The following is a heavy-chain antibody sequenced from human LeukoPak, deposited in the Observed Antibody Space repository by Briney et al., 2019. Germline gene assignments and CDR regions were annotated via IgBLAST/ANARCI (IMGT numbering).Heavy chain of an antibody. CDR1: GFTFSSYG. V-gene: IGHV3-33*01. CDR2: IWYDGSNK. Sequence: GGSLRLSCAASGFTFSSYGMHWVRQAPGKGLEWVAVIWYDGSNKCYADSVKGRFTISRDNSKNTLYLQMNSLRAEDTAVYYCARDLFRYGAYYYDSSGNWFDPWGQGTLVTVSS. J-gene: IGHJ5*02. D-gene: IGHD3-22*01. CDR3: ARDLFRYGAYYYDSSGNWFDP.